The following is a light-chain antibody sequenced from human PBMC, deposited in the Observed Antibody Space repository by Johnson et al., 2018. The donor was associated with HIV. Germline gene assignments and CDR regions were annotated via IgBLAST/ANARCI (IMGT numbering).Light chain of an antibody. CDR3: GTWDSILSAYV. J-gene: IGLJ1*01. CDR2: DNN. CDR1: SSNLGNNY. Sequence: SVLTQPPSVSAAPGQKVTISCSGSSSNLGNNYVSWYQQVPGTALKLLIYDNNRRPSGIPDRFPGSKSGTSATLGITGLPTGGAADYYCGTWDSILSAYVFGTWTKVTVL. V-gene: IGLV1-51*01.